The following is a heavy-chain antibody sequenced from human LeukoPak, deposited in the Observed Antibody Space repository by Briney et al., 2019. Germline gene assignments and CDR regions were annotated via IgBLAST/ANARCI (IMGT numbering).Heavy chain of an antibody. J-gene: IGHJ4*02. Sequence: SVKVSCKASGGTFSSYAISWVRQAPGQGLEWMGGIIPIFGTANYAQKFQGRVTITADESTSTAYMELSSLRSEDTAVYYCARRGSGYYSSYFDYWGQGTLVTVSS. V-gene: IGHV1-69*01. D-gene: IGHD3-22*01. CDR2: IIPIFGTA. CDR3: ARRGSGYYSSYFDY. CDR1: GGTFSSYA.